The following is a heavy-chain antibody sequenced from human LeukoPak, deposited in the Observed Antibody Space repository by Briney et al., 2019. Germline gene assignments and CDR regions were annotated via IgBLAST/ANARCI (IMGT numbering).Heavy chain of an antibody. CDR1: GLTFSKAW. CDR3: ARGRYFDY. CDR2: IYSGGST. V-gene: IGHV3-53*04. Sequence: PGGSLRLSCAASGLTFSKAWMSWVRQAPGKGLEWVSVIYSGGSTYYADSVKGRFTISRHNSKNTLYLQMNSLRAEDTAVYYCARGRYFDYWGQGTLVTVSS. J-gene: IGHJ4*02.